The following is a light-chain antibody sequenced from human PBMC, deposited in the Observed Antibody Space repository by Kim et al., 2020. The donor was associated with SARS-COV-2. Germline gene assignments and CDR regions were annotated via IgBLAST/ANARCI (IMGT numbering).Light chain of an antibody. CDR1: RSKSGSNY. V-gene: IGLV1-47*01. J-gene: IGLJ3*02. Sequence: GQRVTSYCSGSRSKSGSNYVYWYRQLPGTAPKRLISRNNQRPSGVPDRFSGSKSGTSASLAISGLRSEDEADYYCAAWDDSLSGRVFGGGTKLTVL. CDR3: AAWDDSLSGRV. CDR2: RNN.